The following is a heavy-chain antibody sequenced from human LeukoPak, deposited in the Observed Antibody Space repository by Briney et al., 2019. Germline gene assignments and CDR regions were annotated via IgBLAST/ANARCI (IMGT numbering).Heavy chain of an antibody. Sequence: SETLSLTCAVYGGSFSGYYWSWIRQPPGKGLEWIGEINHSGSTNYNPSLKSRVTISVDTSKNQFSLKLSSVTAADTAVYYCAIRIAAAGTVRDYWGQGTLVTVSS. J-gene: IGHJ4*02. D-gene: IGHD6-13*01. CDR2: INHSGST. CDR3: AIRIAAAGTVRDY. CDR1: GGSFSGYY. V-gene: IGHV4-34*01.